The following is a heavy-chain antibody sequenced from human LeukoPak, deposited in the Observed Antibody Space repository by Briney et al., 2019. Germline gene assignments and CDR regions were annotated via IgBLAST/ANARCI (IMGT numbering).Heavy chain of an antibody. D-gene: IGHD1-26*01. CDR1: GYTFTSYG. Sequence: ASVTVSCKASGYTFTSYGISWGRQAPGQGVEWMGWISAYNGNTNYAQKLQGRVTITTDTSTRTAYMELRSLRSDDTAVYYCAMAKVGATFYYFDYWGQGTLVTVSS. CDR2: ISAYNGNT. CDR3: AMAKVGATFYYFDY. V-gene: IGHV1-18*01. J-gene: IGHJ4*02.